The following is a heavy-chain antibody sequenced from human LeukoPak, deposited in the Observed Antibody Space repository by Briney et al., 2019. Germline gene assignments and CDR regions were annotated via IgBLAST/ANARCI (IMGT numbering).Heavy chain of an antibody. V-gene: IGHV4-30-2*01. CDR1: GGSIISGGYS. D-gene: IGHD3-22*01. CDR3: ARGRRYYDSSGYSRRANWFDP. Sequence: SQTLSLTCAVSGGSIISGGYSWSWIRPPPGKGLEWIGYIYHSGSPYYNPSLKSRVTISVDRYKNQCSLKLSSVTAADTAVYYCARGRRYYDSSGYSRRANWFDPWGQGTLVTVSS. CDR2: IYHSGSP. J-gene: IGHJ5*02.